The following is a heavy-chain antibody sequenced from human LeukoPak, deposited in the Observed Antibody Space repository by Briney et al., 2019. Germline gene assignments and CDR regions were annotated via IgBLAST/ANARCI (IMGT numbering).Heavy chain of an antibody. J-gene: IGHJ6*03. D-gene: IGHD1-7*01. CDR2: IIPIFGTS. V-gene: IGHV1-69*13. CDR1: GGTFSSYT. Sequence: SVKVSCKTSGGTFSSYTLSWVRQTPGQGFEWMGGIIPIFGTSSYAQKFRDRVTITADESTSTAYMELSSLRSEDTAVYYCASGELRGGYYYYMDVWGKGTTVTVSS. CDR3: ASGELRGGYYYYMDV.